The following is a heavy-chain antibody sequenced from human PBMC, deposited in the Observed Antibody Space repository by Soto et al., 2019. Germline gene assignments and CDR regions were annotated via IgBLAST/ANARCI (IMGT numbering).Heavy chain of an antibody. CDR1: GGTFSSYA. V-gene: IGHV1-69*13. CDR2: IIPIFGTA. CDR3: AREPRHYYYYGMDV. Sequence: SVKVSCKASGGTFSSYAISWVRQAPGQGLEWVGGIIPIFGTANYAQKFQGRVTITADESTSTAYMELSSLRSEDTAVYYCAREPRHYYYYGMDVWGQGTTVTVSS. J-gene: IGHJ6*02.